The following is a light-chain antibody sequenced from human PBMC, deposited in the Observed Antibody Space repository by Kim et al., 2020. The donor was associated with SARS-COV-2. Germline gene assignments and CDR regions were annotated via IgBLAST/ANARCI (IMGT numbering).Light chain of an antibody. CDR3: TSYTTSTTLV. CDR1: RNDIGSYKY. Sequence: QSALTQPASVSGSPGQSITIPCSGTRNDIGSYKYVSWYQQHPGKAPQLVIYDVSNRPSGVSNRFSGSKSGYTASLTISGLQPEDEGDYYCTSYTTSTTLVFGGGTKVTVL. V-gene: IGLV2-14*03. J-gene: IGLJ2*01. CDR2: DVS.